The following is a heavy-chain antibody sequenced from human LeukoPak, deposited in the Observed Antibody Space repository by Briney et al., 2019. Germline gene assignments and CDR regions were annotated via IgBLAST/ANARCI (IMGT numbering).Heavy chain of an antibody. Sequence: ASVTVSCKASGYTFTVYYMHWVRQAPGQGLEWMGWISAYNGNTDYAQKHQGRVTMTTDTSTSTAYMELRGLRSDDTAVYYCARTNYDFWSGYYTGYFDYWGQGTLVTVSS. CDR1: GYTFTVYY. D-gene: IGHD3-3*01. J-gene: IGHJ4*02. CDR3: ARTNYDFWSGYYTGYFDY. V-gene: IGHV1-18*04. CDR2: ISAYNGNT.